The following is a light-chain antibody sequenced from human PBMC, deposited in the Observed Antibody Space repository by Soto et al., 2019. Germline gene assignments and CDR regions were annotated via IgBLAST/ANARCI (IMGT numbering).Light chain of an antibody. CDR3: QQRSNWLMYT. V-gene: IGKV3-11*01. CDR1: QSVSSY. Sequence: EIVLTQSPATLSLSPGERATLSCRASQSVSSYLAWYQQKPGQAPRLLIYDASNRATGIPARFSGSGSGTDFTLTISSLEPEDFPVYYCQQRSNWLMYTFGQGTKLEIK. J-gene: IGKJ2*01. CDR2: DAS.